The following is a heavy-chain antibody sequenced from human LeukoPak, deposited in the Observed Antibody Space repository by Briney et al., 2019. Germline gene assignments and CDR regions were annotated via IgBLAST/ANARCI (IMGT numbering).Heavy chain of an antibody. J-gene: IGHJ3*01. Sequence: GGSLRLSCAASGFTFSDYALIWVRQAPGKGLEWISAIRGTGGTTYYADSVKGRCTISRDNSRNTVYLQMNSLRAEDTALYFCGKDPNGDYVGAFDFWGPGTMITVSS. CDR2: IRGTGGTT. CDR1: GFTFSDYA. V-gene: IGHV3-23*01. D-gene: IGHD4-17*01. CDR3: GKDPNGDYVGAFDF.